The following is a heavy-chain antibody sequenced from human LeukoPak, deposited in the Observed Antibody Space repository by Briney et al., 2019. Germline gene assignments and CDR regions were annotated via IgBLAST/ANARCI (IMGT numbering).Heavy chain of an antibody. CDR1: VGSISVYY. CDR3: ARAHPLPSDWHQRVGSWFDP. J-gene: IGHJ5*02. D-gene: IGHD6-19*01. Sequence: SETLSLTRTVSVGSISVYYWRWIREPPGRGLEWIGYIFYSGSTNYNPSLKSRVTISIDTSKNQFSLRLSSVTAADTAVYYCARAHPLPSDWHQRVGSWFDPWGQGTLVTVSS. CDR2: IFYSGST. V-gene: IGHV4-59*01.